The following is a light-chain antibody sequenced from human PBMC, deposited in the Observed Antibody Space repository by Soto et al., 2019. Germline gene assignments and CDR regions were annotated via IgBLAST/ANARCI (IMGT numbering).Light chain of an antibody. CDR2: DAS. CDR3: QQYASPPLT. V-gene: IGKV3-20*01. Sequence: EIVWTQSPGTRSVSPGARATLSCRASQSGGRNYLAWYQQKPGQAPRLLIYDASSRATGIPDRFSGRGAGTDFTHTISRMEPEDFAVHCGQQYASPPLTFGGGTKVE. CDR1: QSGGRNY. J-gene: IGKJ4*01.